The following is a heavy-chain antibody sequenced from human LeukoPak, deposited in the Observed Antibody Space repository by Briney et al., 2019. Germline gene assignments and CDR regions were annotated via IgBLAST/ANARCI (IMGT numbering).Heavy chain of an antibody. Sequence: AAVKVSCKASGYTFTGYYMHWVRQAPGQGLEWMGWINANSVGTNYAQKFQGRVTMTRETSISTAYMELSRLRSDDTAVYYCARVIAVAGTKYYGMDVWGQGTTVTVS. CDR2: INANSVGT. CDR3: ARVIAVAGTKYYGMDV. D-gene: IGHD6-19*01. V-gene: IGHV1-2*02. J-gene: IGHJ6*02. CDR1: GYTFTGYY.